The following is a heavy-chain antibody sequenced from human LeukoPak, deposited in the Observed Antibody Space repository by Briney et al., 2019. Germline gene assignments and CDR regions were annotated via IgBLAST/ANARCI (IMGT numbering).Heavy chain of an antibody. CDR1: GGSISSSSYY. J-gene: IGHJ4*02. Sequence: PSETLSLTCTVSGGSISSSSYYWGCIRQAPGKGLEWVANIKEDGSEKHYVDSVEGRFTISIDNARNSLYLQMSSLRVEDTAMYYCARHLGGRDESTAYRPLDCWGQGNLVTVSP. D-gene: IGHD5-24*01. CDR2: IKEDGSEK. CDR3: ARHLGGRDESTAYRPLDC. V-gene: IGHV3-7*01.